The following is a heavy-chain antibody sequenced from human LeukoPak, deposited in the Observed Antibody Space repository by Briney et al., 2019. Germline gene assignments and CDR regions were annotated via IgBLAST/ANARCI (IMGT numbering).Heavy chain of an antibody. Sequence: GGSLRLSCAASGFTFNSYSMNWVRQAPGKGLEWVSYISSSGFTIYYAGSVKGRFTISRDNAKNSLYLQMNSLRAEDTAVFYCARDIAVATGYYYHYSMDVWGQGTTVTVSS. D-gene: IGHD6-19*01. V-gene: IGHV3-48*01. CDR1: GFTFNSYS. J-gene: IGHJ6*02. CDR2: ISSSGFTI. CDR3: ARDIAVATGYYYHYSMDV.